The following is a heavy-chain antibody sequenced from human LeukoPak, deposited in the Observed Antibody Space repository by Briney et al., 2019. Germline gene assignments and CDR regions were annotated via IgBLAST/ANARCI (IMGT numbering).Heavy chain of an antibody. D-gene: IGHD6-6*01. J-gene: IGHJ5*02. Sequence: ASVKISCKASGYTFTTYAIHWVRQAPGQGLEWMGWINAGNGNTKYSQKFQGRVTITRDTSATTAYMELSSLRSEDTAVYYCAADGQLVKDAYDPWGQGTLVTVSS. CDR3: AADGQLVKDAYDP. CDR1: GYTFTTYA. V-gene: IGHV1-3*01. CDR2: INAGNGNT.